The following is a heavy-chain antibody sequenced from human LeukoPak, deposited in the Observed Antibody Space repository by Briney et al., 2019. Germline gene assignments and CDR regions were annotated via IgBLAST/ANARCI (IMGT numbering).Heavy chain of an antibody. CDR3: AGGPSYYYDSRWFDP. D-gene: IGHD3-22*01. J-gene: IGHJ5*02. V-gene: IGHV3-23*01. CDR1: GFTFSSYA. Sequence: GGSLRLSCAASGFTFSSYAMSWVRQAPGKGLDWVSAISGTGGTTYYADSVKGRFTISRDNSKDTLYLQMNSLRAEDTAVYYCAGGPSYYYDSRWFDPWGQGTLVTVSS. CDR2: ISGTGGTT.